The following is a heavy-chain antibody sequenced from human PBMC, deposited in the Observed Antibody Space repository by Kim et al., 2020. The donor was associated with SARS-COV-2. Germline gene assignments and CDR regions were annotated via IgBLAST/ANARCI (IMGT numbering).Heavy chain of an antibody. CDR2: IIPMFGTT. D-gene: IGHD1-26*01. V-gene: IGHV1-69*13. CDR1: GDTSSRYG. CDR3: ARGGASDVGATSNPSSYFYAMDV. J-gene: IGHJ6*02. Sequence: SVKVSCKASGDTSSRYGMSWVRQGAGQGLEWMGGIIPMFGTTNYAQKFQGRVTITADEFTSTDYMELRSLRSEDTAMYYCARGGASDVGATSNPSSYFYAMDVWGQGTMVTVSS.